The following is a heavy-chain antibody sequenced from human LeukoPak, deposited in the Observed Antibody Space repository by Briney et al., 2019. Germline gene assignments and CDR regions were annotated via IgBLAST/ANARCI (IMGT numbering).Heavy chain of an antibody. CDR3: ARGQYYYDSSGRQDAFDI. CDR1: GYTFTSYG. Sequence: ASVKVSCKASGYTFTSYGISWVRQAPGQGLEWMGWISAYNGNTNYAQKLQGRVTMTTDTSTSTVYMELSSLRSEDTAVYYCARGQYYYDSSGRQDAFDIWGQGTMVTVSS. D-gene: IGHD3-22*01. J-gene: IGHJ3*02. V-gene: IGHV1-18*01. CDR2: ISAYNGNT.